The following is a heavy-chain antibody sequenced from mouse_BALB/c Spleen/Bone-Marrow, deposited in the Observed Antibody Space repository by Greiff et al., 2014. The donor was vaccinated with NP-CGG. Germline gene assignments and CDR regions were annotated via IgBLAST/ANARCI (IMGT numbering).Heavy chain of an antibody. CDR1: GFTFTDYF. CDR3: AREYSGYFDF. CDR2: IRNKPNGYTT. D-gene: IGHD5-1*01. J-gene: IGHJ2*01. Sequence: EVQLVESGGGLVQPGGSLRLSCTTSGFTFTDYFMTWVRQPPGKALEWLGFIRNKPNGYTTEYNPSVKGRFTISRDNYQGSLYLQMNTLRAEDSAIYYCAREYSGYFDFWGQGTTLTVSS. V-gene: IGHV7-3*02.